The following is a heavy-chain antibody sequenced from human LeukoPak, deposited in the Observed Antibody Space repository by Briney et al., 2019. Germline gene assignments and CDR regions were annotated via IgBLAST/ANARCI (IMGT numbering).Heavy chain of an antibody. CDR1: GGTFSSYA. V-gene: IGHV1-69*13. CDR3: ARDPYRGGYLPNYYGMDV. J-gene: IGHJ6*02. CDR2: IIPIFGTA. Sequence: SVTVSCTASGGTFSSYAISWVRQAPGQGLEWMGRIIPIFGTANYAQKFQGRVTITADESTSTAYMELSSLRSEDTAVYYCARDPYRGGYLPNYYGMDVWGQGTTVTVS. D-gene: IGHD3-22*01.